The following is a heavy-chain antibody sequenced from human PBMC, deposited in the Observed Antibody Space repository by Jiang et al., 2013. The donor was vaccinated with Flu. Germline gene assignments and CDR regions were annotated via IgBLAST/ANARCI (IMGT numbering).Heavy chain of an antibody. Sequence: KPTQTLTLTCTFSGFSLSTSGMCVSWVRQPPGKALEWLARIDWDDDKYYTTSLKTRLTISKDTSKNQVVLTMTNMDPVDTATYYCARMVLAAAGTKGWIDPWGQGTLVT. CDR1: GFSLSTSGMC. CDR3: ARMVLAAAGTKGWIDP. CDR2: IDWDDDK. D-gene: IGHD6-13*01. J-gene: IGHJ5*02. V-gene: IGHV2-70*11.